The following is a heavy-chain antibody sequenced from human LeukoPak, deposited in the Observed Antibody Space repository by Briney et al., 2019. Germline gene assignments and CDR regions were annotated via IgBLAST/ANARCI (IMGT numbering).Heavy chain of an antibody. V-gene: IGHV3-30*02. D-gene: IGHD1-1*01. CDR3: AKGPTNHFDY. J-gene: IGHJ4*02. CDR2: IRYDGSNK. CDR1: GFTFSSYG. Sequence: PGGSPRLSCAASGFTFSSYGMHWVRQAPGKGLEWVAFIRYDGSNKYYADSVKGRFTISRDNSKNTLYLQMNSLRAEDTAVYYCAKGPTNHFDYWGQGTLVTVSS.